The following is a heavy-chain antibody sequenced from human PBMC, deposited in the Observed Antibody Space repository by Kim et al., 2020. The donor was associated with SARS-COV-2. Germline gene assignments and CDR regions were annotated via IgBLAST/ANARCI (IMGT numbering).Heavy chain of an antibody. V-gene: IGHV3-11*03. CDR3: ARAYSSSWPTPYSSGWYYFDY. CDR2: ISSSSSYT. J-gene: IGHJ4*02. CDR1: GFTFSDYY. D-gene: IGHD6-19*01. Sequence: GGSLRLSCAASGFTFSDYYMSWIRQAPGKGLEWVSYISSSSSYTNYADSVKGRFTISRDNAKNSLYLQMNSLRAEDTAVYYCARAYSSSWPTPYSSGWYYFDYWGQGTLVTVSS.